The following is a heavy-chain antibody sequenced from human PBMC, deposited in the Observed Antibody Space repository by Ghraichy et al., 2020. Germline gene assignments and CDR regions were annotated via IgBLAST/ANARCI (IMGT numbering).Heavy chain of an antibody. D-gene: IGHD2-2*01. V-gene: IGHV4-39*01. CDR1: GGSIRNNNYY. CDR2: MYDSGST. CDR3: ARHLGYCASASCFYMDG. Sequence: SQTLSLTCTVSGGSIRNNNYYWGWIRQPPEKGLEWVATMYDSGSTFYNPSLESRVTLSVDTSRNQFSLKLSSLTAADTAIYYCARHLGYCASASCFYMDGWGKGTPVTVSS. J-gene: IGHJ6*03.